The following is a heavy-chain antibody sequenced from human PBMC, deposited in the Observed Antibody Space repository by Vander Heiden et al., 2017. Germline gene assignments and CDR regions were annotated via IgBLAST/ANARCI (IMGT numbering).Heavy chain of an antibody. CDR1: GYTLTELS. J-gene: IGHJ3*02. D-gene: IGHD1-26*01. CDR3: ATDYAPGGGSYQLDAFDI. Sequence: QVQLVQSGAEVKKPGASVKVSCKVSGYTLTELSMHWVRQAPGKGLEWMGGFDPEDGETIYAKKFQGRVTMTEDTSTDTAYRELSSLRSEETAVYYCATDYAPGGGSYQLDAFDIWGQGTMVTVSS. V-gene: IGHV1-24*01. CDR2: FDPEDGET.